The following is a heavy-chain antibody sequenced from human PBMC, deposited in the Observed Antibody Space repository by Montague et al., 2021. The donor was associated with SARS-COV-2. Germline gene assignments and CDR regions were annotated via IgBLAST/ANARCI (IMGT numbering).Heavy chain of an antibody. CDR3: ARGRKRITVVQGVVIDWFDP. D-gene: IGHD3-10*01. J-gene: IGHJ5*02. V-gene: IGHV4-34*01. Sequence: SETLSLTCAVYGGSFSGYYWSWIRQPPGKGLEWIGEINHSGSTNYNPSLKSRVTISVDTSKNQFSLKLSSVTAADTAVYYCARGRKRITVVQGVVIDWFDPWGQGTLVTVSS. CDR2: INHSGST. CDR1: GGSFSGYY.